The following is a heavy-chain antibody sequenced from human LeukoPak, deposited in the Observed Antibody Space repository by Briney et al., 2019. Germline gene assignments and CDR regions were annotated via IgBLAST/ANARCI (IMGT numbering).Heavy chain of an antibody. CDR2: IIPNSGGT. D-gene: IGHD3-9*01. J-gene: IGHJ4*02. V-gene: IGHV1-2*02. Sequence: GASGKVSCKASAYTFTGYYMHWVRQAPGQGLEWMGWIIPNSGGTNYAQKFQGRVTMTTDTSISPAYMERSRLTSDDTAVYYCANERDDILTGYSALDYWGQGTLVTVSS. CDR3: ANERDDILTGYSALDY. CDR1: AYTFTGYY.